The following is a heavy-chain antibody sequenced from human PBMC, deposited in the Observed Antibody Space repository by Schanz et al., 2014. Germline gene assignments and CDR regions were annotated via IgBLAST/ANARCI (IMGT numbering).Heavy chain of an antibody. D-gene: IGHD3-3*01. J-gene: IGHJ4*02. CDR1: GGSLSGYY. CDR3: ARGYDFWSGLRGGDY. V-gene: IGHV4-34*01. Sequence: QVQLQQWGAGLLKPSETLSLSCAVYGGSLSGYYWGWVRQPPRKGLEWIGEINQSGRASYNPSLKSRVTISVDTSNNRFSLKVTSVTAADTALYFCARGYDFWSGLRGGDYWGQGTLVTVSS. CDR2: INQSGRA.